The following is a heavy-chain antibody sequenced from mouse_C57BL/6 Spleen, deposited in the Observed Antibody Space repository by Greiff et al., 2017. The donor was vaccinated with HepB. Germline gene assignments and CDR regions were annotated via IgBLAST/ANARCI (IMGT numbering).Heavy chain of an antibody. J-gene: IGHJ2*01. Sequence: LQQPGAELVKPGASVKLSCKASGYTFTSYWMHWVKQRPGQGLEWIGMIHPNSGSTNYNEKFKSKATLTVDKSSSTAYMQLSSLTSEDSAVYYCARYDYGSSVDYWGQGTTLTVSS. V-gene: IGHV1-64*01. CDR2: IHPNSGST. CDR1: GYTFTSYW. CDR3: ARYDYGSSVDY. D-gene: IGHD1-1*01.